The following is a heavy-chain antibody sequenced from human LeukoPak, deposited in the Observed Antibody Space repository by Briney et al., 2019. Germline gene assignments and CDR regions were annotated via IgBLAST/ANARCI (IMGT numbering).Heavy chain of an antibody. D-gene: IGHD6-19*01. CDR1: GYSFTSYW. Sequence: ESLKISCKGSGYSFTSYWIGWVRQMPGKGLEWMGIIYPGDSDTRYNPSFQAQVTISADKSISTAYLQWSGLKASDTAMYYCARLVAVAFDYWGQGTLVTVSS. CDR3: ARLVAVAFDY. CDR2: IYPGDSDT. J-gene: IGHJ4*02. V-gene: IGHV5-51*01.